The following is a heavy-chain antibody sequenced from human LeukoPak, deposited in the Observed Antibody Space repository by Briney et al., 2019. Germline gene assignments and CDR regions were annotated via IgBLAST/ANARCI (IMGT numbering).Heavy chain of an antibody. V-gene: IGHV1-18*01. CDR2: ISTYNGYA. CDR3: ARNSSDWYGYMDV. CDR1: GYTFTSYG. D-gene: IGHD6-19*01. J-gene: IGHJ6*04. Sequence: GASVKVSCKASGYTFTSYGISWVRQAPGQGLEGMGWISTYNGYANYAQKLQGRVTMTTETSTSTAYMELRSLRSDDTAVYYCARNSSDWYGYMDVWGKGTTVTVSS.